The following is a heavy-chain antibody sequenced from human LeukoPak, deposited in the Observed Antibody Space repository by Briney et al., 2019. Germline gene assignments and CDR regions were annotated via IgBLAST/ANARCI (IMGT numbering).Heavy chain of an antibody. CDR3: ARHAIPPYGDFDS. V-gene: IGHV4-39*01. CDR1: GGSISSSSYY. J-gene: IGHJ4*02. Sequence: PSETLSLTCTVSGGSISSSSYYWGWIRQPPGMGLEWIGSIYYSGSTYYNPSLKSRVTISVDTSKTQFSLKLSSVTAADTAVYYCARHAIPPYGDFDSWGRGTLITVSS. CDR2: IYYSGST. D-gene: IGHD4-17*01.